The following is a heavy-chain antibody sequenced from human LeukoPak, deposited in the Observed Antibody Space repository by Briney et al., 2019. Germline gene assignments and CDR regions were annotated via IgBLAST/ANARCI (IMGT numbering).Heavy chain of an antibody. CDR3: AREFNYYDSSGYLDY. Sequence: ASVKVSCKASGYTLTGYYMHWVRQAPGQGLEWMGWINPNSGGTNYAQKFQGRVTMTRDTSISTAYMELSRLRSDDTAVYYCAREFNYYDSSGYLDYWGQGTLVTVSS. CDR2: INPNSGGT. D-gene: IGHD3-22*01. CDR1: GYTLTGYY. V-gene: IGHV1-2*02. J-gene: IGHJ4*02.